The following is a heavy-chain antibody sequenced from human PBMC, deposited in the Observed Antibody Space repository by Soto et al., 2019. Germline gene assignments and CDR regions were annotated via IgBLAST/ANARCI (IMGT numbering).Heavy chain of an antibody. Sequence: AGGSLRLSCAASGFTFSSYAMSWVRQAPGKGLEWVSAISGSGGSTYYADSVKGRFTISRDNSKNTLYLQMNSLRAEDTAVYYCAKDLYAGYYYYDSSGYSHPIDYWGQGTLVTVSS. CDR1: GFTFSSYA. J-gene: IGHJ4*02. CDR3: AKDLYAGYYYYDSSGYSHPIDY. V-gene: IGHV3-23*01. D-gene: IGHD3-22*01. CDR2: ISGSGGST.